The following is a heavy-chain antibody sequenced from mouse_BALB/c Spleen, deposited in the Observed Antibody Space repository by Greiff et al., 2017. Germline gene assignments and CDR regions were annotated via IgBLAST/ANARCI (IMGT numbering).Heavy chain of an antibody. V-gene: IGHV5-6-5*01. Sequence: EVKLVESGGGLVKPGGSLKLSCAASGFTFSSYAMSWVRQTPEKRLEWVASISSGGSTYYPDSVKGRFTISRDNARNILYLQMSSLRSEDTAMYYCAREDYDYPWFAYWGQGTLVTVSA. J-gene: IGHJ3*01. D-gene: IGHD2-4*01. CDR2: ISSGGST. CDR1: GFTFSSYA. CDR3: AREDYDYPWFAY.